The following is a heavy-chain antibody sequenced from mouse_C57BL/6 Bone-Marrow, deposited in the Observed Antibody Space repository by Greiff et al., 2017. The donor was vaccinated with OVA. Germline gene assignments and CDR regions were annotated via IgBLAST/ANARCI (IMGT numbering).Heavy chain of an antibody. CDR1: GYTFTSYW. CDR2: IYPGNSDT. D-gene: IGHD1-1*01. Sequence: EVQLQQSGPVLARPGASVKMSCKTSGYTFTSYWMHWVKQRPGQGLEWIGAIYPGNSDTSYNQKFKGKAKLTAVTSASTAYMELSSLTNEDSAVYYCTGYYYGSSSLDYWGQGTTLTVSS. J-gene: IGHJ2*01. V-gene: IGHV1-5*01. CDR3: TGYYYGSSSLDY.